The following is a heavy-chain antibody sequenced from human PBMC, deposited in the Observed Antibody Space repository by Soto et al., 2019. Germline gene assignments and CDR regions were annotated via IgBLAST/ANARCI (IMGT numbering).Heavy chain of an antibody. D-gene: IGHD3-3*01. CDR2: ISSSSYI. J-gene: IGHJ6*02. CDR3: ARDLRDDFWSGYYYYYYYGMDV. V-gene: IGHV3-21*01. CDR1: GFTFISYS. Sequence: GGSLRLSCAASGFTFISYSMNWVRQAPGKGLEWVSSISSSSYIYYADSVKGRFTISRDNAKNSLYLQMNSLRAEDTAVYYCARDLRDDFWSGYYYYYYYGMDVWGQGTTVTVSS.